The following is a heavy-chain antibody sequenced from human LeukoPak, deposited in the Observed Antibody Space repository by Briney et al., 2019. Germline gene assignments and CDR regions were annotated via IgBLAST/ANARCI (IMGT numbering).Heavy chain of an antibody. V-gene: IGHV3-74*01. J-gene: IGHJ4*02. CDR2: TNSDGNST. Sequence: PGGSLRLSCAASGFXFSSYWMHWVRQPPGKGLVWVSRTNSDGNSTRYADSVKGRFTISRDNAKNTLYLQMNSLRAEDTAVYYCARNHQADYWGQGILVTVSS. D-gene: IGHD2-2*01. CDR3: ARNHQADY. CDR1: GFXFSSYW.